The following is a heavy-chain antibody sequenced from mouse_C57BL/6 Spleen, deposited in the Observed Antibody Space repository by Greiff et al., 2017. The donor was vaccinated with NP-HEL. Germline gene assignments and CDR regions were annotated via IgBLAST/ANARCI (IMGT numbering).Heavy chain of an antibody. CDR1: GYSITSDY. J-gene: IGHJ2*01. CDR3: ARSPLDSSGYPYYFDY. V-gene: IGHV3-8*01. Sequence: VQLKESGPGLAKPSQTLSLTCSVTGYSITSDYWNWIRKFPGNKLEYMGYISYSGSTYYNPSLKSRISITRDTSKNQYYLQLNSVTTEDTATYYCARSPLDSSGYPYYFDYWGQGTTLTVSS. D-gene: IGHD3-2*02. CDR2: ISYSGST.